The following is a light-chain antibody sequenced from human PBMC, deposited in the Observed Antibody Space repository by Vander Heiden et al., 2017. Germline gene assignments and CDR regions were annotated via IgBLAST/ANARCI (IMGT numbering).Light chain of an antibody. V-gene: IGLV2-23*02. Sequence: QSALTQPASVSGSPGQPVTISCTGTSSNVGNYNFVSWYRQHPGKAPKFLIYEVSKRPSGVSDRFSGSKSGNTASLTVSGLQAEDEADYYCCSYAGDTTYVIGTGTRVTVL. J-gene: IGLJ1*01. CDR1: SSNVGNYNF. CDR3: CSYAGDTTYV. CDR2: EVS.